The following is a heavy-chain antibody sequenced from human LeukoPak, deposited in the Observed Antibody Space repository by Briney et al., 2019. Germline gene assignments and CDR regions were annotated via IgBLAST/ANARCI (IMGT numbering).Heavy chain of an antibody. Sequence: GGSLRLSCAASGFTFSSYAMSWVRQAPGKGLEWVSAISGSGGSTYYADSVKGRFTISRDNSKNTLYLQMNSLRAEDTAVYYCARGDYDILTGYYMTDFDYWGQGTLVTVSS. CDR3: ARGDYDILTGYYMTDFDY. J-gene: IGHJ4*02. V-gene: IGHV3-23*01. D-gene: IGHD3-9*01. CDR2: ISGSGGST. CDR1: GFTFSSYA.